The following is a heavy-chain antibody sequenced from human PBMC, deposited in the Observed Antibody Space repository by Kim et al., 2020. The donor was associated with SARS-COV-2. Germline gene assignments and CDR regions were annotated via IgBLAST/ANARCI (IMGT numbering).Heavy chain of an antibody. V-gene: IGHV4-59*13. CDR2: IHYNGST. CDR1: GGPISGYD. D-gene: IGHD3-16*02. Sequence: SETLSLTCTVSGGPISGYDWRWIRQHPGRGLEWIGYIHYNGSTHYNPSLTNGVTRSVDPSKNQFSLKLSSVTAADAAVYYFATSSTLYAYVWGSYPEDAFDIGGRGTMVTVSS. CDR3: ATSSTLYAYVWGSYPEDAFDI. J-gene: IGHJ3*02.